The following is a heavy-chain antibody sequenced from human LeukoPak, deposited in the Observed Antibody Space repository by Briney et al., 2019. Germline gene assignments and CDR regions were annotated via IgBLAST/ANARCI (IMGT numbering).Heavy chain of an antibody. CDR1: GFTFSSYD. CDR3: ARGGPEGFDP. V-gene: IGHV3-13*05. CDR2: IGKGGDP. Sequence: GGSLRLSCAASGFTFSSYDMHWVRQPTGKGLEWVSGIGKGGDPYYAGSVKGRFTISRENAKNSLYLQMNSLSAGDTAVYYCARGGPEGFDPWGQGTLVTVSS. J-gene: IGHJ5*02.